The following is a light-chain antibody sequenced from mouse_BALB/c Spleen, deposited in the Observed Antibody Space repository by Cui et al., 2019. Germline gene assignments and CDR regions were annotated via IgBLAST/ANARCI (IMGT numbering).Light chain of an antibody. J-gene: IGKJ2*01. V-gene: IGKV4-55*01. Sequence: ILTQSPGIMFAFRGEKVTMTCSASSRVSYIYWYQQKPGSSPRLLIYDTSNLASGVPVRFSGSGSGNSYSLTISRMEAEDAATYYCQQWSSYPYTFGGGTKLEIK. CDR1: SRVSY. CDR3: QQWSSYPYT. CDR2: DTS.